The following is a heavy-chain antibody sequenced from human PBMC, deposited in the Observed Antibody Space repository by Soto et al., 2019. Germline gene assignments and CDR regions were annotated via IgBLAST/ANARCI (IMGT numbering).Heavy chain of an antibody. CDR2: IRRRAKNYAT. CDR3: TRTFDGSDYSSPDFDY. CDR1: GFTFSGSA. J-gene: IGHJ4*02. Sequence: EVQLVESGGDLVQPGGSLKLSCAASGFTFSGSAMHWVRQASGKGLEWVGRIRRRAKNYATVYAASVKGRFIISSDDSKNTAYLQMNSLKTADTAVYYCTRTFDGSDYSSPDFDYCGQGTLVTVSS. V-gene: IGHV3-73*02. D-gene: IGHD3-22*01.